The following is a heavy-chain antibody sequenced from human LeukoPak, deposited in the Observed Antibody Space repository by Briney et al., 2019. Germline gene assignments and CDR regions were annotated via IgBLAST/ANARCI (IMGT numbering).Heavy chain of an antibody. CDR2: ISSDGSST. CDR3: ARDQRVTGRPDIDY. J-gene: IGHJ4*02. D-gene: IGHD6-6*01. V-gene: IGHV3-74*03. CDR1: GFTFSTYW. Sequence: GGSLRLSCAASGFTFSTYWMSWVRQTPGEGLVWVSRISSDGSSTTYADSVKGRFTISRDNAKNTLYLQMNNLRAEDTAMYYCARDQRVTGRPDIDYWGQGTLVIVSS.